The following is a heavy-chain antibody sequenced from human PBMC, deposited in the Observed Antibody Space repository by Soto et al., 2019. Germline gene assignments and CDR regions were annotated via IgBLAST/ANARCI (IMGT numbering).Heavy chain of an antibody. Sequence: GGSLRLSCAASGFTFSSYSMNWVRQAPGKGLEWVSSISSSSSYIYYADSVKGRFTISRDNAKNSLYLQMNSLRAEDTAVYYCARDKFSGSNDAFDIWGQGTMVTVSS. CDR3: ARDKFSGSNDAFDI. V-gene: IGHV3-21*01. CDR2: ISSSSSYI. D-gene: IGHD6-19*01. CDR1: GFTFSSYS. J-gene: IGHJ3*02.